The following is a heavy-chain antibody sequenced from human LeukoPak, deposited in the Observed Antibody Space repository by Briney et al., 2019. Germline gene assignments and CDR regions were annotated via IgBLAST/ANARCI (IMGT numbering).Heavy chain of an antibody. CDR1: GFTFSSYG. D-gene: IGHD2-2*02. J-gene: IGHJ3*02. V-gene: IGHV3-33*06. CDR3: AKFDCSSTSCYTFGAFDI. CDR2: IWYDGSNK. Sequence: GGSLRLSCAASGFTFSSYGMHGVRQAPGKGLEWVAVIWYDGSNKYYADSVKGRFTISRDNSKNTLYLQMNSLRAEDTAVYYCAKFDCSSTSCYTFGAFDIWGQGTMVTVSS.